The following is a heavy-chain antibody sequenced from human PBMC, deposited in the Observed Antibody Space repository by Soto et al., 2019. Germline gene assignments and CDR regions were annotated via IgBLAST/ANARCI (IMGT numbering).Heavy chain of an antibody. J-gene: IGHJ4*02. CDR1: GFTFSSYA. CDR2: ISGSGGST. CDR3: AKGVLNHYDSSGFFDY. Sequence: EVQLLESGGGLVQPGGSLRLSCAASGFTFSSYAMSWVRQAPGKGLEWVSAISGSGGSTYYADSVKGRFTISRDNSKNTLDLQTNSLRAEDTAVYYCAKGVLNHYDSSGFFDYWGQGTLVTVSS. V-gene: IGHV3-23*01. D-gene: IGHD3-22*01.